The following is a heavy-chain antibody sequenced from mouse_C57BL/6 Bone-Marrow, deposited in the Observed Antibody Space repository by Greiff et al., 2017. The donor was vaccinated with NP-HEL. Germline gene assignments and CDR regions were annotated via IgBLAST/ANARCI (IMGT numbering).Heavy chain of an antibody. CDR1: GYTFTSYW. CDR2: IHPHSGST. V-gene: IGHV1-64*01. J-gene: IGHJ2*01. D-gene: IGHD1-1*01. Sequence: QVQLQQPGAELVKPGASVKLSCTASGYTFTSYWMHWVKQRPGQGLEWIGMIHPHSGSTNYNEKFKSKATLTVYKSSSTAYMQLSSRTSEDYAVYYCARSYYYGSSYVGFDYWGQGTTLTVSS. CDR3: ARSYYYGSSYVGFDY.